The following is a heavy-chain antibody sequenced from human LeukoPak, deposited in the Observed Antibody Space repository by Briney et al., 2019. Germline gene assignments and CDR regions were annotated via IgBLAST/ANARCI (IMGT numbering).Heavy chain of an antibody. CDR1: GFTFSSYA. CDR2: IYSGGST. D-gene: IGHD2-15*01. CDR3: ARSPVPYCSGGSCYLLH. V-gene: IGHV3-53*04. Sequence: GGSLRLSCAASGFTFSSYAMSWVRQAPGKGLEWVSVIYSGGSTYYADSVKGRSTISRRNSKNTLYLQMNSLRAEDTAVYYCARSPVPYCSGGSCYLLHWGQGTLVTVSS. J-gene: IGHJ1*01.